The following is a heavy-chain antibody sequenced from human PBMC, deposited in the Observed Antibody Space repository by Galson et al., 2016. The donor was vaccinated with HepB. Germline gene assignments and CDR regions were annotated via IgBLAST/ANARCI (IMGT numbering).Heavy chain of an antibody. CDR3: ARLWFGETHFDY. Sequence: SLRLSCAASGFTFRNFWMSWVRQDPGKGLEWVANIKQGGSQTYYVDSVKGRFTISRDDAKNSLYLQVNSLRAEDTAVYYCARLWFGETHFDYWGQGAVVTVSS. V-gene: IGHV3-7*01. CDR2: IKQGGSQT. J-gene: IGHJ4*02. D-gene: IGHD3-10*01. CDR1: GFTFRNFW.